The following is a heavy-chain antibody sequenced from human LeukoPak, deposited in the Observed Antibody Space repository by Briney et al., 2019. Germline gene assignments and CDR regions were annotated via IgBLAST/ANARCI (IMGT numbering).Heavy chain of an antibody. CDR2: ISSSSSYI. V-gene: IGHV3-21*01. CDR3: ARVAYYDFWSGYPDAFDI. D-gene: IGHD3-3*01. CDR1: GFTFSNYN. Sequence: GGSLRLSCAASGFTFSNYNMNWVRQAPGKGLEWVSSISSSSSYIYYADSVKGRFTISRDNAKNSLYLQMNSLRAEDTAVYYCARVAYYDFWSGYPDAFDIWGQGTMVTVSS. J-gene: IGHJ3*02.